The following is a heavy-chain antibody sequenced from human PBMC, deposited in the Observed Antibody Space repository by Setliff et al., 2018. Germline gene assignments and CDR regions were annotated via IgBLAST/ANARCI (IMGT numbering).Heavy chain of an antibody. CDR3: ATLFDVLTGYYGLDV. V-gene: IGHV4-38-2*02. CDR2: IYHSGST. Sequence: SETLSLTSTVSGYSISSGYYWGWIRQPPGKGLEWIGSIYHSGSTYYNPSLKSRVTISVDTSKNQFSLKFISVTAADTAVYYCATLFDVLTGYYGLDVWGQGTTVTVS. D-gene: IGHD3-9*01. CDR1: GYSISSGYY. J-gene: IGHJ6*02.